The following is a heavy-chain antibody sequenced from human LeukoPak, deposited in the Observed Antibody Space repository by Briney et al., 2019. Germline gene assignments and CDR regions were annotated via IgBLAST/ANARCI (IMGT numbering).Heavy chain of an antibody. Sequence: PSETLSLTCTVSGGSISSGDYYWSWIRQPPGKGLEWIGYIYYSGSTYYNPSLKSRVTISVDTSKNQFSLKLSSVTAADTAAYYCARVPRGYSYGLLDYWGQGTLVTVSS. J-gene: IGHJ4*02. CDR1: GGSISSGDYY. CDR3: ARVPRGYSYGLLDY. V-gene: IGHV4-30-4*08. CDR2: IYYSGST. D-gene: IGHD5-18*01.